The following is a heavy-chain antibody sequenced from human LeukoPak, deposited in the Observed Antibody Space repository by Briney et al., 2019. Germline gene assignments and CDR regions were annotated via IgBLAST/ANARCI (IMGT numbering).Heavy chain of an antibody. J-gene: IGHJ4*02. Sequence: GGSLRLSCAASGFTFSSYGMHWVRQAPGKGLEWVAVISYDGSNKYYADSVKGRFTISRDNSKNTLYLQMNSLRAEDTAVYYCARSFPDSSSWYQLGYWGQGTLVTVSS. V-gene: IGHV3-30*03. D-gene: IGHD6-13*01. CDR2: ISYDGSNK. CDR1: GFTFSSYG. CDR3: ARSFPDSSSWYQLGY.